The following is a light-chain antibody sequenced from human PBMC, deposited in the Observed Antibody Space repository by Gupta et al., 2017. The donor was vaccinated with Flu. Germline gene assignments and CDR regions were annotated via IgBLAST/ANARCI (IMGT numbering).Light chain of an antibody. CDR3: QQYNDWPPYT. CDR2: GAS. CDR1: QSVNND. J-gene: IGKJ2*01. Sequence: EIVMTQSPATLSVSPGERVTLSCRASQSVNNDLAWYQQKPGQPPRLLFYGASTRATDVPARFSGSGSGTDFTLSISSRQSEDFALYYCQQYNDWPPYTFGQGTKLEIK. V-gene: IGKV3-15*01.